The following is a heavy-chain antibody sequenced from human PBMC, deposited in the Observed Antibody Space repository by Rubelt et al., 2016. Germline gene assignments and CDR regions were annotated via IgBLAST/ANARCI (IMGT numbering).Heavy chain of an antibody. CDR1: GFTFSSYA. CDR3: ASSSGWYFDC. CDR2: ISYDGTTK. D-gene: IGHD6-19*01. J-gene: IGHJ4*02. Sequence: QVQLVESGGGVVQPGRSLRLSCAASGFTFSSYAMHWVRQAPGKGLEWVAVISYDGTTKYYADSVKGRFTISRENSKNTLYVQMDGLGAEDTAVYYCASSSGWYFDCWGQGTLVTVAS. V-gene: IGHV3-30*04.